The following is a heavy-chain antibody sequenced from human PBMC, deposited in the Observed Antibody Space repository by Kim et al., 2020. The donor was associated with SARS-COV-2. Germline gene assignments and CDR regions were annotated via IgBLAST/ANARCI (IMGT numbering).Heavy chain of an antibody. J-gene: IGHJ4*02. CDR1: GFTFTNYP. V-gene: IGHV3-23*01. Sequence: GGSLRLSCEASGFTFTNYPMTWVRQAPGKGLEWVSLIDGSGGGTYYADSVKGRFTISRDNSKNSLSLQMNSLRGEDMAVYYCAREVKADTSAMDYWGQGTLVTVSS. CDR3: AREVKADTSAMDY. D-gene: IGHD2-2*01. CDR2: IDGSGGGT.